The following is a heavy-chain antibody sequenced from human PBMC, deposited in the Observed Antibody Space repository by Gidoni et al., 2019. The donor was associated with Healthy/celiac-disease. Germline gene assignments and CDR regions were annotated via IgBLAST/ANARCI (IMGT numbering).Heavy chain of an antibody. CDR1: GFTFDDYA. Sequence: EVQLVESGGGLVQPGRSLRLSCAASGFTFDDYAMHLVRQAPGKGLEWVSGISWNSGSIGYADSVKGRFTISRDNAKNALYLQMNSLRAEDTALYYCAKAAYILTGPTGAFDIWGQGTMVTVSS. CDR2: ISWNSGSI. V-gene: IGHV3-9*01. D-gene: IGHD3-9*01. CDR3: AKAAYILTGPTGAFDI. J-gene: IGHJ3*02.